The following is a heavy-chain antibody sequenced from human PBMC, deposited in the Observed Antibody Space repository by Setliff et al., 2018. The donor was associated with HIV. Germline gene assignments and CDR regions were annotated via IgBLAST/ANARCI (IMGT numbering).Heavy chain of an antibody. Sequence: ASVKVSCKASGYIFTDYYMHWVRQAPGQELGWMGRINPNSGGTNYAQKFQGRVTMTRDTSISTAYMEVRRLRSDDTAVYYCARDHCSSSGCYEYSYYGMDVWGQGTTVTVSS. V-gene: IGHV1-2*06. CDR3: ARDHCSSSGCYEYSYYGMDV. D-gene: IGHD2-2*01. CDR1: GYIFTDYY. J-gene: IGHJ6*02. CDR2: INPNSGGT.